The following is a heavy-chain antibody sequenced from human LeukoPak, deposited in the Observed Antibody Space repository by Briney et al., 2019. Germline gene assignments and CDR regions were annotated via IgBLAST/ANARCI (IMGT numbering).Heavy chain of an antibody. D-gene: IGHD4-4*01. Sequence: ASVKVSCKASGYNLISYGMSWVRQAPGQGLEWMGWATPRNGDPDYAQKFQGRVTMTTDSSTSTAYMELRSLKSDDTAIYYCARDRSNSDYWGQGTLVTVSS. CDR3: ARDRSNSDY. J-gene: IGHJ4*02. V-gene: IGHV1-18*01. CDR1: GYNLISYG. CDR2: ATPRNGDP.